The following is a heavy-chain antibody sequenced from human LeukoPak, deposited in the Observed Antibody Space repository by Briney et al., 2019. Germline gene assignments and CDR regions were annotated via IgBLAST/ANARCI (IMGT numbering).Heavy chain of an antibody. Sequence: PGGSLRLSCAASGFTFSSYAMHWVRQAPGKGLEWVAVISYDGSNKYYADSVKGRFTISRDNSKNTLYLQMNSLRTEDTAVYYCARDDYAGVYAGDYYGMDVWGQGTTVTVSS. D-gene: IGHD2/OR15-2a*01. J-gene: IGHJ6*02. CDR3: ARDDYAGVYAGDYYGMDV. CDR1: GFTFSSYA. CDR2: ISYDGSNK. V-gene: IGHV3-30*04.